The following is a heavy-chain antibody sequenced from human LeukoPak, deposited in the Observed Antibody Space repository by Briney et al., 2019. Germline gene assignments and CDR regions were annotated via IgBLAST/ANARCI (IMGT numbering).Heavy chain of an antibody. CDR1: GYTFTSYD. CDR3: ARGRGSGHKENWFDP. D-gene: IGHD6-19*01. V-gene: IGHV1-8*01. CDR2: MNPNSGNT. Sequence: ASVKVSCKASGYTFTSYDINWVRQATGQGLEWMGWMNPNSGNTGYTQKFQGRVTMTRNTSISAAYMELSSLRSEDTAVYYCARGRGSGHKENWFDPWGQGTLVTVSS. J-gene: IGHJ5*02.